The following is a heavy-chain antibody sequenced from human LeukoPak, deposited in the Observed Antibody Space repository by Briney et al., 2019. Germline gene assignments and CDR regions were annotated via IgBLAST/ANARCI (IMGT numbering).Heavy chain of an antibody. CDR2: IIPIFGTA. J-gene: IGHJ3*02. D-gene: IGHD3-22*01. CDR1: GGTFSSYA. CDR3: ARDRYYYDSSGHYSGAFDI. Sequence: SVKVSCKASGGTFSSYAISWVRQAPGQGLEWMGGIIPIFGTANYAQKFQGRVTITTDESTSTAYMELSSLRSEDTAVYYCARDRYYYDSSGHYSGAFDIWGQGTMVTVSS. V-gene: IGHV1-69*05.